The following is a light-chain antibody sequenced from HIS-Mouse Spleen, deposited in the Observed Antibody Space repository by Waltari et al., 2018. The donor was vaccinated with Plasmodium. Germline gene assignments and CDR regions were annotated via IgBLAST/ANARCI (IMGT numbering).Light chain of an antibody. Sequence: EIVLTQSPATLSLSPGERATLSCRASQSVSSHLAWYQQKPGQAPRLLIYDAANRATGIPARFSGSGSGTDFTLTISSLEPEDFAVYYCQQRSNWPRVLTFGGGTKVEIK. CDR3: QQRSNWPRVLT. J-gene: IGKJ4*01. CDR2: DAA. CDR1: QSVSSH. V-gene: IGKV3-11*01.